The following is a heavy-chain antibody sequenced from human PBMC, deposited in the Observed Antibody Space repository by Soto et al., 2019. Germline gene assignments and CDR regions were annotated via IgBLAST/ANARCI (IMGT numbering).Heavy chain of an antibody. D-gene: IGHD3-22*01. V-gene: IGHV4-31*03. CDR1: GGSISSGGYY. J-gene: IGHJ4*02. Sequence: QVQLQESGPGLVKPSQTLSLTCTVSGGSISSGGYYWSWIRQHPGKGLEWIGYIYYSGSTYYNPSLKSRVTISVDTSKNQFSLKLSSVTAADTAVYYCARDAYDSSGSYYFDYWGQGTLVTVSS. CDR2: IYYSGST. CDR3: ARDAYDSSGSYYFDY.